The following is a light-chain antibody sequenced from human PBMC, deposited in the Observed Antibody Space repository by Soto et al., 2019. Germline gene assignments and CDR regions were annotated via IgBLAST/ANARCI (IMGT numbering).Light chain of an antibody. J-gene: IGKJ1*01. V-gene: IGKV1-39*01. CDR1: QTISTS. CDR2: DAS. CDR3: QQYNNWTPWT. Sequence: DIQMTQSPSSLSASVGDRVTITCRASQTISTSLSWYQQKPGKAPKFLIYDASSLQSGVPLRFSGSGSGTEFTLTIRGLQPEDFAVYYCQQYNNWTPWTLGQGTKVDIK.